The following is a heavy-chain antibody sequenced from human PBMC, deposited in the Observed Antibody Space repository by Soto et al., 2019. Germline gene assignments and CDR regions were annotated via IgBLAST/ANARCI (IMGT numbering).Heavy chain of an antibody. Sequence: QVQLVESGGGVVQPGRSLRLSCAASGFTFSNYGMHWVRQAPGKGLEWVAVILNDGSNRYHADSVKDRFTISRDNSKNMLYLQMNSVRAEDTVVYYCARDDEYSGNGMDVWGQGTTVTVS. D-gene: IGHD3-10*01. CDR2: ILNDGSNR. CDR3: ARDDEYSGNGMDV. J-gene: IGHJ6*02. CDR1: GFTFSNYG. V-gene: IGHV3-33*01.